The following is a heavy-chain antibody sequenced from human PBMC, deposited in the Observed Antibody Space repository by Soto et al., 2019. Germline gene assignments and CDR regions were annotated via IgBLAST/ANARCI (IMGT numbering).Heavy chain of an antibody. CDR1: GDSVTSTSYY. Sequence: SETLSLTCTVSGDSVTSTSYYWSWVRQSPGKGLEWIGYSYYNGDTNYNPSLKSRVTISVDTSKNQFSLKLTSVTAADTGVYYCAREGGVLRLSNWFDSWGQGIKVTVYS. CDR3: AREGGVLRLSNWFDS. J-gene: IGHJ5*01. D-gene: IGHD3-3*01. V-gene: IGHV4-61*01. CDR2: SYYNGDT.